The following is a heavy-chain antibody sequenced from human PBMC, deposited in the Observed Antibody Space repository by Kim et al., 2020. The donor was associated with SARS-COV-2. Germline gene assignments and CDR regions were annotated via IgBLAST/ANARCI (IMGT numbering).Heavy chain of an antibody. J-gene: IGHJ6*02. CDR2: TYSGGTT. D-gene: IGHD2-8*01. V-gene: IGHV3-53*01. CDR3: ARDRSVSGDYYFGLDV. CDR1: GFTIRANY. Sequence: GGSLRLSCAASGFTIRANYMTWVRQPPGKGLEWVSLTYSGGTTYYADSVEGRFTISRDNSKNTLYLQMNSLRAEDTAVYYCARDRSVSGDYYFGLDVWGQGTTVTVSS.